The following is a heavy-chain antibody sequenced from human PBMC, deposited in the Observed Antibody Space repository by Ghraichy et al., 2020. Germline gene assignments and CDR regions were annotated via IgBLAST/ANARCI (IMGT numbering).Heavy chain of an antibody. J-gene: IGHJ3*02. CDR1: GFTFSSYA. Sequence: SLRLSCAASGFTFSSYAMHWVRQAPGKGLEWVAVISYDGSNKYYADSVKGRFTISRDNSKNTLYLQMNSLRAEDTAVYYCAREGGVTTGAFDIWGQGTMVTVSS. CDR3: AREGGVTTGAFDI. CDR2: ISYDGSNK. D-gene: IGHD4-17*01. V-gene: IGHV3-30-3*01.